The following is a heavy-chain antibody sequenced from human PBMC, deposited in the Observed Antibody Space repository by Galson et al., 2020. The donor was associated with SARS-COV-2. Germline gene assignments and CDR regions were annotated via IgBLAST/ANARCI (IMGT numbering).Heavy chain of an antibody. CDR3: ARGAGSVVRPAARTKIITRNWYFDL. J-gene: IGHJ2*01. Sequence: SETLSLTCTVSGVSISSSSYYWGWIRQPPGKGLEWIGSIYYSGSTYYNPSLKSRVTISIDTSKNQFSLKLSPVTAADTALYYGARGAGSVVRPAARTKIITRNWYFDLWGRGTLVTVSS. V-gene: IGHV4-39*01. CDR2: IYYSGST. D-gene: IGHD2-2*01. CDR1: GVSISSSSYY.